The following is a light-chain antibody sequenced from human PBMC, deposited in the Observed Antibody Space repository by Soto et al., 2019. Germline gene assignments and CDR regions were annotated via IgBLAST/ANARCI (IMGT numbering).Light chain of an antibody. V-gene: IGKV3-15*01. CDR3: QQYNNWPPWT. CDR1: QSVSSN. Sequence: EIVMTQSPATLSVSPGERATLSRRASQSVSSNLAWYQQKPGQAPRLLIYGASTRATGIPARFSGNGSGTEFTLTISSLQSEDFAVYYCQQYNNWPPWTFGQGTKVEIK. CDR2: GAS. J-gene: IGKJ1*01.